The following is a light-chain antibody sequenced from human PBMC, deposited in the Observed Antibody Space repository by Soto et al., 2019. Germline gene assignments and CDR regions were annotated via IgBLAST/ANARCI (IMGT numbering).Light chain of an antibody. CDR2: KAS. CDR1: QSISSW. Sequence: DIQMTQSPSTLSASVGDRVTITCRASQSISSWLAWYQQKPGKAPKLLIYKASSLESGVPSRFSGSGSGAEFTLTISSLQPDDFATYYCLQYSDYPFTFAGGTKVDVK. J-gene: IGKJ4*01. CDR3: LQYSDYPFT. V-gene: IGKV1-5*03.